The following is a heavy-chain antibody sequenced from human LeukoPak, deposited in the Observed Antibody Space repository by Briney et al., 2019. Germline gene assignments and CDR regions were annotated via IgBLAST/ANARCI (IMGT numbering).Heavy chain of an antibody. CDR1: GFTFSNFE. CDR3: ATSYFGSVY. D-gene: IGHD3-10*01. CDR2: ISSVGSSI. V-gene: IGHV3-48*03. Sequence: GGSLRLSGAASGFTFSNFEMNWVRQAPGKGLEWVSYISSVGSSIYYTDSVKGRFTISRDNAKNTLYLQMNSLRAEDTAVYYCATSYFGSVYWGQGTLVTVSS. J-gene: IGHJ4*02.